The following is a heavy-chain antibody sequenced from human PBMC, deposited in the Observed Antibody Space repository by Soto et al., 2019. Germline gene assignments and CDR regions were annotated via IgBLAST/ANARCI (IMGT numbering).Heavy chain of an antibody. V-gene: IGHV1-69*04. CDR2: IIPILGIA. CDR1: GGTFSSYT. J-gene: IGHJ4*02. Sequence: ASVKVSCKASGGTFSSYTISWVRQAPGQGLEWMGRIIPILGIANYAQKFQGRVTITADKSTSTAYMELSSLRSEDTAVYYCARERGYSGYEQLDYWGQGTLVTVSS. D-gene: IGHD5-12*01. CDR3: ARERGYSGYEQLDY.